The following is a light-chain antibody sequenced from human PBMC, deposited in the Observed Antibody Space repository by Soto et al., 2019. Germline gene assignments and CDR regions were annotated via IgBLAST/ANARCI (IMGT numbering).Light chain of an antibody. CDR1: QGISSY. CDR2: AAS. CDR3: QQLNSYPRT. V-gene: IGKV1-9*01. Sequence: IQLTQSPSSLSASVGDRVTITCRASQGISSYLAWYQQKPGKAPKLLIYAASTLQSGVPSRFSGSGSGTDFTLTISSLQHEDFETYYCQQLNSYPRTLGQGTKADIK. J-gene: IGKJ1*01.